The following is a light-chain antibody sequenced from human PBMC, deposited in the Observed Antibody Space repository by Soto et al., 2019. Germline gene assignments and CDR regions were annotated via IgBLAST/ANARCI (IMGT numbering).Light chain of an antibody. CDR1: SSDVGSYNL. V-gene: IGLV2-23*02. Sequence: QSVLTQPASVSGSPGQSITISCTGTSSDVGSYNLVSWYQQHPGKAPKLMIYEVSKRPSGVSNRFSGSKSGNTASLTISGLQAEDEADYYCCSSAGSSTSFYVFGTGTKVTVL. CDR3: CSSAGSSTSFYV. J-gene: IGLJ1*01. CDR2: EVS.